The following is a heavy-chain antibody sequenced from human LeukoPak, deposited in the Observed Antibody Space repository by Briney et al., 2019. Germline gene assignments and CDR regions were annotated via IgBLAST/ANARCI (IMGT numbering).Heavy chain of an antibody. CDR1: GFTFSNYD. CDR2: ISGRGSST. Sequence: PGGSLRLSCAASGFTFSNYDMSWVRQAPGKGLEWVSGISGRGSSTDYADSVKGRFTISRDNSKNTLYLQMYTLRAEDTAVYFCAKRGIVIRGILVIGYHQEAYHYDYWGQGVLVTVSS. J-gene: IGHJ4*02. V-gene: IGHV3-23*01. CDR3: AKRGIVIRGILVIGYHQEAYHYDY. D-gene: IGHD3-10*01.